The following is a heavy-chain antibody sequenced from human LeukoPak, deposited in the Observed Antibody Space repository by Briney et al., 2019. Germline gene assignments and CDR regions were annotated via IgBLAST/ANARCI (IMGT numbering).Heavy chain of an antibody. V-gene: IGHV1-8*01. CDR3: TRAIRHPLLSDY. J-gene: IGHJ4*02. Sequence: ASVKVSCKASGYTFSNFDINWVRQATGQGPEWMGWMNPESGGTGYSQRFQGRVTMTRDSSKSTAYMELINLRFEDTAIYYCTRAIRHPLLSDYWGQGTLVTVSS. D-gene: IGHD5-12*01. CDR1: GYTFSNFD. CDR2: MNPESGGT.